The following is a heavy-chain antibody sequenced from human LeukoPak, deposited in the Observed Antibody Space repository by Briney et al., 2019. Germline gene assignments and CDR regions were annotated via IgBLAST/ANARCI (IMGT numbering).Heavy chain of an antibody. CDR1: GFTFDDYA. J-gene: IGHJ4*02. V-gene: IGHV3-9*01. CDR3: AKSLRLLWFGEPAAYFDY. D-gene: IGHD3-10*01. Sequence: PGGSLRLSCAASGFTFDDYAMHWVRQAPGKGLEWVSGISWNSGSIGYADSVKGRFTISRDNAKNSLYLQMNSLRAEDTALYYCAKSLRLLWFGEPAAYFDYWGQGTLVTVSS. CDR2: ISWNSGSI.